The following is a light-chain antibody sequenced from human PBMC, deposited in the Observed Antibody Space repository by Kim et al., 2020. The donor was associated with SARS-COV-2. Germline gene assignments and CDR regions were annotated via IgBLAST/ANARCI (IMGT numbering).Light chain of an antibody. Sequence: SSELTQDPAVSVAPGETARVTCGGHNSGSKSVHWYQQKTGQAPVLVMYFDSDRPSGIPERFSGSNSGDTATLTISRVEGGDEADYYCQVWDRSSDHWVFGGGTQLTVL. V-gene: IGLV3-21*04. CDR3: QVWDRSSDHWV. J-gene: IGLJ3*02. CDR2: FDS. CDR1: NSGSKS.